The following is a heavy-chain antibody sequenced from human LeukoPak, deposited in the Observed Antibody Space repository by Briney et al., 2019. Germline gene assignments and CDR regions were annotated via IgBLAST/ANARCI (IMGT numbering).Heavy chain of an antibody. CDR3: AKSLFTSAAGSGRASDI. CDR2: ISAGGDLT. CDR1: GFIFKDFP. V-gene: IGHV3-23*01. D-gene: IGHD3-10*01. Sequence: GGSLRLSCAVSGFIFKDFPMTWVRPAPGKGREWLSAISAGGDLTFHADSLKGRFTISRDNSKNTLYLQMDSLRAEDTAVYYCAKSLFTSAAGSGRASDIWGQGTMVTVSS. J-gene: IGHJ3*02.